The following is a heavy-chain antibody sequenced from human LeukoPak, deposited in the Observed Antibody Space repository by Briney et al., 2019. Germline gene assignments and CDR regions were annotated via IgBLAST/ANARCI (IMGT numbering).Heavy chain of an antibody. CDR2: IHHVGTL. D-gene: IGHD3-10*01. J-gene: IGHJ4*02. CDR1: GDSISSGGY. V-gene: IGHV4-38-2*02. CDR3: ARGRSHVLLWFGELEN. Sequence: SETLSLTCTVSGDSISSGGYWSWVRQSPGKGLEWIGCIHHVGTLHYTPSLKSRVTISVDTSKNQFSLKLSSVTAADTAVYYCARGRSHVLLWFGELENWGQGTLVTVSS.